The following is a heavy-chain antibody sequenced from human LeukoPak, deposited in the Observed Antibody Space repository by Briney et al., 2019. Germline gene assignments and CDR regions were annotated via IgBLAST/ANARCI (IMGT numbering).Heavy chain of an antibody. J-gene: IGHJ6*03. Sequence: ASVKVSCKASGYTFTGYYIHWVRQAPGQGLEWMGWINPNSGGTDYAQKFQGRVTMTRDTSINTAYMQLSRLRSDDTAVYYCARHGKLVHPVVDYYYYMDVWGKGTTVTVSS. CDR1: GYTFTGYY. CDR3: ARHGKLVHPVVDYYYYMDV. CDR2: INPNSGGT. D-gene: IGHD6-13*01. V-gene: IGHV1-2*02.